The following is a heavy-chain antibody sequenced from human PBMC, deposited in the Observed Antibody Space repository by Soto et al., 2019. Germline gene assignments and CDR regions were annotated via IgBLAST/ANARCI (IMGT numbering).Heavy chain of an antibody. Sequence: SETLSLTCTVSGGSISSYYWSWIRQPPGKGLEWIGYIYYSGSTNYNPSLKSRVTISVDTSKNQFSLKLSSVTAADTAVYYCARVRSIAVTFFDYWGQGTLVTVSS. J-gene: IGHJ4*02. D-gene: IGHD6-19*01. V-gene: IGHV4-59*01. CDR3: ARVRSIAVTFFDY. CDR1: GGSISSYY. CDR2: IYYSGST.